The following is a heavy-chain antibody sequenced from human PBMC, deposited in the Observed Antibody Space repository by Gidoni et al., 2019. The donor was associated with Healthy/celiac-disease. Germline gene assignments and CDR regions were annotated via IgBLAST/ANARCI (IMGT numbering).Heavy chain of an antibody. CDR3: ARDGYCSGGSCTPDYYYYYMDV. V-gene: IGHV3-33*01. CDR1: GVTFSSDG. Sequence: QVQLVEAGGGGVQPGGSLRLSCAAHGVTFSSDGMHWGRQAPGKGLEWVAVIWYYGSNQSYAASVKGRFTISRDNSKNTLYLQMNSLRAEDTAVYYCARDGYCSGGSCTPDYYYYYMDVWGKGTTVTVSS. J-gene: IGHJ6*03. CDR2: IWYYGSNQ. D-gene: IGHD2-15*01.